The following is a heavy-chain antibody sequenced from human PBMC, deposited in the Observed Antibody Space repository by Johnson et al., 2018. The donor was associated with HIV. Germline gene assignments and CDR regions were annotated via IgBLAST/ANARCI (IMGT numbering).Heavy chain of an antibody. J-gene: IGHJ3*02. Sequence: QVQLVESGGGVVQPGRSLRIYCAVSEFSFSNYAMHWVRLAPGKGLQWVAVISYDASNKYYADSVKGRFTISRDNAKNSLYLQINSLRAEDTAVYYCARSGEEQLPLFAFDIWGQGTMVTVSS. CDR1: EFSFSNYA. CDR2: ISYDASNK. V-gene: IGHV3-30*04. CDR3: ARSGEEQLPLFAFDI. D-gene: IGHD6-6*01.